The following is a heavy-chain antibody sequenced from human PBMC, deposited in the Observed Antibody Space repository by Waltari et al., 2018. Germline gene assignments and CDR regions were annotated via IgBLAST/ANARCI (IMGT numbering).Heavy chain of an antibody. Sequence: EVQLVESGGGLVQPGGSLRLSLAASVFTFSSYWMHWVRQDPEKGLMWIARINSDGITSFADSVKGRFTISRDNAKNTLYLQLSSLRIEDTAVYYCVRGGDGYGNFEYWGQGILVTVSS. CDR3: VRGGDGYGNFEY. D-gene: IGHD5-12*01. CDR1: VFTFSSYW. CDR2: INSDGIT. J-gene: IGHJ4*02. V-gene: IGHV3-74*01.